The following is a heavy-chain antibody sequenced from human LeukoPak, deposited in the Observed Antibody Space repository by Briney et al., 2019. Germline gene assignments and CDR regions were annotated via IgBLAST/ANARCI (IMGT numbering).Heavy chain of an antibody. J-gene: IGHJ4*02. V-gene: IGHV3-30-3*01. CDR3: ARDPKYYYDSSGYYYDY. CDR2: ISYDGSNK. Sequence: AGGSLRLSCAACGFTFSIYAMLGVRRAPGKGREGVAVISYDGSNKYSADSVKGRFTISRDNSKNTLYLQMNSLRAEDTAVYYCARDPKYYYDSSGYYYDYWGQGTLVTVSS. CDR1: GFTFSIYA. D-gene: IGHD3-22*01.